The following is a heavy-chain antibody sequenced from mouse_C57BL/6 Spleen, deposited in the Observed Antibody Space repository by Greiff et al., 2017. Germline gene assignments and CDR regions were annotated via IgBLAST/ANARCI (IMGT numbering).Heavy chain of an antibody. Sequence: VQLKQSVAELVRPGASVKLSCTASGFNIKNTYMHWVKQRPEQGLEWIGRIDPANGNTKYAPKFQGKATITADTSSNTAYLQLSSLTSEDTATYYCARGWTAQATPYFDYWGQGTTLTVSS. D-gene: IGHD3-2*02. CDR3: ARGWTAQATPYFDY. CDR1: GFNIKNTY. V-gene: IGHV14-3*01. CDR2: IDPANGNT. J-gene: IGHJ2*01.